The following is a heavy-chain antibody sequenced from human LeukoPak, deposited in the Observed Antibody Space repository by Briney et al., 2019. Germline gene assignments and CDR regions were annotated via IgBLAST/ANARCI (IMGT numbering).Heavy chain of an antibody. Sequence: PPETLSLTCTVSGGSISSYYWSWIRQPPGKGLEWIGYIYYSGSTNYNPSLKSRVTISVETSKNHFSLKLSSVTVAYTAGSYCARDSFGDYYYSSGYGENWFDPWGQGTLVTVSS. D-gene: IGHD3-22*01. CDR3: ARDSFGDYYYSSGYGENWFDP. J-gene: IGHJ5*02. V-gene: IGHV4-59*01. CDR1: GGSISSYY. CDR2: IYYSGST.